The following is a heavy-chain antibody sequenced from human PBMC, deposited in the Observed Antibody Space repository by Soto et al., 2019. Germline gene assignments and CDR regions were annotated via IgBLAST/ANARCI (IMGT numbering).Heavy chain of an antibody. D-gene: IGHD1-7*01. CDR2: IIPIFGTA. V-gene: IGHV1-69*06. Sequence: ASVKVSCKASGGTFSSYAISWVRQAPGQGLEWMGGIIPIFGTANYAQKFQGRVTITADKSTSTAYMELSSLRSGDTAVYYCARASSTGTTHPYYYYYGMDVWGQGTTVTVSS. J-gene: IGHJ6*02. CDR3: ARASSTGTTHPYYYYYGMDV. CDR1: GGTFSSYA.